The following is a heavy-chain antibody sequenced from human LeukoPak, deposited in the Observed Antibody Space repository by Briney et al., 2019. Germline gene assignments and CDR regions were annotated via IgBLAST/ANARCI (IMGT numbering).Heavy chain of an antibody. D-gene: IGHD1-7*01. Sequence: GGSLRLSCAASGFTFRTYSMNWVRQAPGKGLEWISYISSSSSTIYYADSVKGRFSISRDNPKTSLYLQMNSLRAEDTAVYYCARRTFPNDAFDVWGQGTVVTVSS. CDR1: GFTFRTYS. CDR3: ARRTFPNDAFDV. J-gene: IGHJ3*01. V-gene: IGHV3-48*04. CDR2: ISSSSSTI.